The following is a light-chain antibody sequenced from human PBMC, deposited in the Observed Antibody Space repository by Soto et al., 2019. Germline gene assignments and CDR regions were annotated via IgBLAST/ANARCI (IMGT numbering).Light chain of an antibody. Sequence: EIVMTQSPATLSVSPGERATLSCRASQSVGSGLSWYQQKPDQAPRLLIYGASTRATGIPDRFSGSGSGTDFTLTISRLEPEDFAVYYCQQYGSSGTFGQGTKVDIK. J-gene: IGKJ1*01. V-gene: IGKV3-20*01. CDR1: QSVGSG. CDR3: QQYGSSGT. CDR2: GAS.